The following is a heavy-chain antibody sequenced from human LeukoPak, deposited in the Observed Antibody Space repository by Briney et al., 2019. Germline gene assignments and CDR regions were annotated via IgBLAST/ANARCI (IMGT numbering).Heavy chain of an antibody. CDR3: ARHERRGIAARTVDY. CDR1: GSRFTSYW. V-gene: IGHV5-51*01. Sequence: GASLKISFKGSGSRFTSYWIGWVRPMPGKGVGRMGIIYPGDSDNRYSPSFQGQFTISADNSISTAYLQWSSLKASDTAMYYCARHERRGIAARTVDYWGQGTLVTVSS. CDR2: IYPGDSDN. D-gene: IGHD6-6*01. J-gene: IGHJ4*02.